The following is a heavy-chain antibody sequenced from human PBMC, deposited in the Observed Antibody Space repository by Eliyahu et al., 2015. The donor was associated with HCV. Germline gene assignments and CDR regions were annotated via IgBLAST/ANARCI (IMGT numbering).Heavy chain of an antibody. CDR1: GGSIHXSY. CDR2: IYXXGNT. Sequence: QVQLQESGPGLVKPSETLSLTCXVSGGSIHXSYWSWVRQPPGKGLXWXGYIYXXGNTDYNPXLKSRVTISVDTSKNQFSLELNSVTAADTAVYYCARGQQLLRYWGQGVLVAVSS. V-gene: IGHV4-59*01. D-gene: IGHD6-13*01. CDR3: ARGQQLLRY. J-gene: IGHJ4*02.